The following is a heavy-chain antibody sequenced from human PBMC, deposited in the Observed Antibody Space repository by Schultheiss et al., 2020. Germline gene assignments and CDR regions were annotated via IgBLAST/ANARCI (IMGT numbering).Heavy chain of an antibody. CDR1: GFTFSSYG. Sequence: GESLKISCAASGFTFSSYGMHWVRQAPGKGLEWVAVIWYDGSNKNYADSVKGRFTISRDNSKNTLYLQMNSLRAEETAVYYCAKPPFAIMRWLQRRRIDYWGQGTLVTVSS. CDR2: IWYDGSNK. V-gene: IGHV3-33*03. D-gene: IGHD5-24*01. CDR3: AKPPFAIMRWLQRRRIDY. J-gene: IGHJ4*02.